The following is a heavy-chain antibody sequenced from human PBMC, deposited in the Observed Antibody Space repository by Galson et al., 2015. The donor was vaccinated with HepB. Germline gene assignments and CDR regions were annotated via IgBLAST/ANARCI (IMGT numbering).Heavy chain of an antibody. V-gene: IGHV1-2*06. CDR3: ARDETALLWFREAPHDALDI. CDR1: GYTFTGYY. CDR2: INPNSGGT. J-gene: IGHJ3*02. D-gene: IGHD3-10*01. Sequence: SVKVSCKASGYTFTGYYMHWVRQAPGQGLEWMGRINPNSGGTNYAQKFQGRVTMTRDTSISTAYMELSRLRSDDTAVYYCARDETALLWFREAPHDALDIWGQGTMVTVSS.